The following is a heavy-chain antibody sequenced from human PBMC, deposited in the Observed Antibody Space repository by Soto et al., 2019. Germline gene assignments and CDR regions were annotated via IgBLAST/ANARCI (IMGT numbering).Heavy chain of an antibody. D-gene: IGHD5-12*01. CDR3: ARYLEMATINYFDY. CDR2: IDWDDDK. J-gene: IGHJ4*02. CDR1: GFSLSTSGVC. Sequence: PTLANPTQTLKLTCTFSGFSLSTSGVCVSWIRQPLGKALEWLALIDWDDDKYYSTSLKTRLTISKDTSKNQVVLTMTNMDPVDTATYYCARYLEMATINYFDYWGQGTLVTVSS. V-gene: IGHV2-70*01.